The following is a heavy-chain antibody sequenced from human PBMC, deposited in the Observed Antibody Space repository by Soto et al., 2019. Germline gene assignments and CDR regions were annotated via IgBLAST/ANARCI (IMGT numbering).Heavy chain of an antibody. V-gene: IGHV1-8*01. J-gene: IGHJ6*03. CDR2: MNPNSGNT. CDR1: GYTFTSYD. D-gene: IGHD3-10*01. CDR3: ARGVPLVRGVPSEYYYYYYMDV. Sequence: GASVKVSCKASGYTFTSYDINWVRQATGQGLEWMGWMNPNSGNTGYAQKFQGRVTMTRNTSISTAYMELSSLRSEDTAVYYCARGVPLVRGVPSEYYYYYYMDVRGKGTTVTGSS.